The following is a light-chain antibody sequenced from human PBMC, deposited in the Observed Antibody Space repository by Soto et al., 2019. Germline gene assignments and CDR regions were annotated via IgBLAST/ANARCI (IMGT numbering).Light chain of an antibody. CDR3: SSYTSCITHHVV. J-gene: IGLJ2*01. CDR1: SSDVGGYNY. CDR2: DVS. V-gene: IGLV2-14*01. Sequence: QSALTQPASVSGSPGQSITISCTGTSSDVGGYNYVSRYQQHPGKAPKLMIYDVSNRPSGVSNRVFGSKSVNTAFLTISGVQAEDNAVYYCSSYTSCITHHVVFGGGTKVTVL.